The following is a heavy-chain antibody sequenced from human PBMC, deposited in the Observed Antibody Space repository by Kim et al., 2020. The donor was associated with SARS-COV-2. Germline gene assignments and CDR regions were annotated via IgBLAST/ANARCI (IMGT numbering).Heavy chain of an antibody. Sequence: GGSLRLSCAASGFTFSSYDMHSVRQATGKGLEWVSAIGTAGDTYYPGSVKGRFTISRENAKNSLYLQMNSLRAGDTAVYYCARGRYHWFGEGEGSWFDPWGQGTLVTVSS. J-gene: IGHJ5*02. CDR2: IGTAGDT. V-gene: IGHV3-13*01. D-gene: IGHD3-10*01. CDR3: ARGRYHWFGEGEGSWFDP. CDR1: GFTFSSYD.